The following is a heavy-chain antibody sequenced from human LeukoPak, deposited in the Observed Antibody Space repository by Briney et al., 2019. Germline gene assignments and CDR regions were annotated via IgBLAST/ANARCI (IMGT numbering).Heavy chain of an antibody. CDR3: ARAGPNYYYYYMDV. J-gene: IGHJ6*03. D-gene: IGHD1-14*01. Sequence: GASVKVSCKASGYTFTGYYMHWVRQAPGQGLEWMGWINPNSGGTNYAQKFQGRGTMTRDTSISTAYMELSRLRSDDTAVYYCARAGPNYYYYYMDVWGKGTTVTISS. V-gene: IGHV1-2*02. CDR2: INPNSGGT. CDR1: GYTFTGYY.